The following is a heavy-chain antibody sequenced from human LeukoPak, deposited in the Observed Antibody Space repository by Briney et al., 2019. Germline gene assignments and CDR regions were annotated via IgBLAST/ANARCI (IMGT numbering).Heavy chain of an antibody. D-gene: IGHD6-19*01. Sequence: AGGSLRLSCAASGFTFSSYWMHWVRQAPGKGLVWVSRISSDESRTNYADSVEGRFTISRDNAKNTVFLQMNSLRAEDTAVYYCASVRAVAGTDVLYYFDYWGQGTLVTVSS. J-gene: IGHJ4*02. V-gene: IGHV3-74*01. CDR1: GFTFSSYW. CDR3: ASVRAVAGTDVLYYFDY. CDR2: ISSDESRT.